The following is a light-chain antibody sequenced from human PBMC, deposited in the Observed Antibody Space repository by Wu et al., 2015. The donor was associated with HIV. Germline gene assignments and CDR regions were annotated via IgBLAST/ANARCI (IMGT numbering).Light chain of an antibody. Sequence: DIQMTQSPSSLSASVGDRVTITCRASQSISSFLHWYQQKPGAAPKLLIYASSSLQGGVPSRFSGSGSGTEFTLTISSLRPEDFATYYCQQTYNTPKTFGQGTKVEIK. V-gene: IGKV1-39*01. CDR1: QSISSF. CDR3: QQTYNTPKT. J-gene: IGKJ1*01. CDR2: ASS.